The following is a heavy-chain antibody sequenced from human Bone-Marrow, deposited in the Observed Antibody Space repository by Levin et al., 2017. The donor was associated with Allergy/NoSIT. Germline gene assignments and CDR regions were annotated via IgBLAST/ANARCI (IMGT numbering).Heavy chain of an antibody. J-gene: IGHJ6*02. CDR1: GGSISSGDYY. D-gene: IGHD1-14*01. CDR3: ARVDQGNRYYYDGMDV. V-gene: IGHV4-30-4*01. Sequence: SETLSLTCTVSGGSISSGDYYWSWIRQPPGKGLEWIGYIYYSGSTYYNPSLKSRVTISVDTSKNQFSLKLSSVTAADTAVYYCARVDQGNRYYYDGMDVWGQGTTVTVSS. CDR2: IYYSGST.